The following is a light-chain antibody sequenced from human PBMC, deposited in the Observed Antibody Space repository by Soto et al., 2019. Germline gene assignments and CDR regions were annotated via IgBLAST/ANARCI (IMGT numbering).Light chain of an antibody. CDR2: DAS. CDR1: QSVSSSS. CDR3: QQYGGSTRT. V-gene: IGKV3-20*01. Sequence: EIVLTQSPGTLSLSPGERATLSCRASQSVSSSSLAWYQQKRGQAPRLLIHDASSRATGIPDRFSGSGSGTDFPLTISRLEPEDFAVYYCQQYGGSTRTFGQGTKVEVK. J-gene: IGKJ1*01.